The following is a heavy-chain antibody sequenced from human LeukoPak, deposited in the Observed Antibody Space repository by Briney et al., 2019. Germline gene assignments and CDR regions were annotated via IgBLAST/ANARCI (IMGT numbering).Heavy chain of an antibody. CDR3: ARDGGTADPYFDY. D-gene: IGHD2-15*01. CDR2: ISSSSSYI. J-gene: IGHJ4*02. Sequence: GGSLRLSCAASGFTFSGYSMNWVRQAPGKGLEWVSSISSSSSYIYYADSVKGRFTISRDNAKNSLYLQMNSLRAEDTAVYYCARDGGTADPYFDYWGQGTLVTVSS. CDR1: GFTFSGYS. V-gene: IGHV3-21*01.